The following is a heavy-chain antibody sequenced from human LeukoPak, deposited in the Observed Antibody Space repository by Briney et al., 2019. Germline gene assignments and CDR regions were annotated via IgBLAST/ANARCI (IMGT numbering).Heavy chain of an antibody. CDR3: ARDPNSIAAAGTFDY. CDR2: IWYDGSNK. Sequence: GGSLRLSCTASGFTFSDYGMHWVRQPPGKGLEWVAIIWYDGSNKTYEDSVKGRFTISRDNSKNTLYLQMNSLRAEDTAVYYCARDPNSIAAAGTFDYWGQGTLVTVSS. D-gene: IGHD6-13*01. J-gene: IGHJ4*02. CDR1: GFTFSDYG. V-gene: IGHV3-30*02.